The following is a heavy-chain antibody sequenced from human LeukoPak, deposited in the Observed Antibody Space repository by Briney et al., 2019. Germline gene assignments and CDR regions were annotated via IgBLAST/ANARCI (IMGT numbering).Heavy chain of an antibody. D-gene: IGHD3-10*01. CDR2: IKQDGSEK. CDR1: GFTFSDYW. CDR3: ARDGGWALRGADY. Sequence: GGSLRLSCAASGFTFSDYWMTWVRQAPGKGLEWVANIKQDGSEKYYVDSVKGRFTISRDNAKNSLYLQMHSLRAEDTAVYYCARDGGWALRGADYWGQGTLVTVSS. J-gene: IGHJ4*02. V-gene: IGHV3-7*01.